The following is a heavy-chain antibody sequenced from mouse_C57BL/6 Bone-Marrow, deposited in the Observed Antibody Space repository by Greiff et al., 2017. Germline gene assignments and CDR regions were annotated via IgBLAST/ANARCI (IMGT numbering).Heavy chain of an antibody. CDR2: ISYAGSN. CDR3: ERDRITRAWFAY. V-gene: IGHV3-6*01. J-gene: IGHJ3*01. D-gene: IGHD2-4*01. Sequence: ESGPGLVKPSQSLSLTCSVTGYSITSGYYWNWIRQFPGNKLEWMGYISYAGSNNYNPSLKNRISITRDTSKHQIFLKLNSVTTEDTATYSCERDRITRAWFAYWGQGTLVTVSA. CDR1: GYSITSGYY.